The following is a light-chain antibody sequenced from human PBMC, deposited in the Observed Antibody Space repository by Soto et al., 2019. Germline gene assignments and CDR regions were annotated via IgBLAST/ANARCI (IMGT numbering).Light chain of an antibody. CDR2: GAS. Sequence: EIVLTQSPGTLSLSPGERATLSCRASQSVSSSYLAWYQQKPGQSPRLLIYGASSRATGIPDRFRGSGSGTDFTLTISRLEPEDFAVYYCHQYGSQGTFGQGTKVEIK. CDR1: QSVSSSY. CDR3: HQYGSQGT. V-gene: IGKV3-20*01. J-gene: IGKJ1*01.